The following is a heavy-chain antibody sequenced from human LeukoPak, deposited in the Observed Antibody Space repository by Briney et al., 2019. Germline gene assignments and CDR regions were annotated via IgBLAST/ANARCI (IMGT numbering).Heavy chain of an antibody. CDR1: GGTFSSYA. D-gene: IGHD3-10*01. CDR3: ARDDRITMVRGAPYYYYYGMDV. J-gene: IGHJ6*02. Sequence: ASVKVSCKASGGTFSSYAISWVRQAPGQGLEWMGRIIPILGIANYAQKFQGRVTITADKSTSTAYMELSSLRSEDTAVYYCARDDRITMVRGAPYYYYYGMDVWGQGTTVTVSS. V-gene: IGHV1-69*04. CDR2: IIPILGIA.